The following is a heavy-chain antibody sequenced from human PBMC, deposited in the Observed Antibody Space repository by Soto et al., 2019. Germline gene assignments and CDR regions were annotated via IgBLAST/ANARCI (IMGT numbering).Heavy chain of an antibody. Sequence: QLQLQESGSGLVKPSQTLSLTCAVSGGSISSGGYSWSWIRQPPGKGLEWIGYIYHSGSTYYNPSLKSRVTIPLDRSKHQFSLKLSSVTAADTAVYYCASAGGLGAVAADYWGQGTLVTVSS. D-gene: IGHD6-19*01. CDR3: ASAGGLGAVAADY. CDR2: IYHSGST. CDR1: GGSISSGGYS. V-gene: IGHV4-30-2*01. J-gene: IGHJ4*02.